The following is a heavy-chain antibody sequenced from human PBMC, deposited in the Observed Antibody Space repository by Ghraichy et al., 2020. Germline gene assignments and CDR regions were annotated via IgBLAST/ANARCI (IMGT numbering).Heavy chain of an antibody. CDR3: ARGDYDYVWGSYRYTGAFDI. Sequence: SETLSLTCTVSGGSISSSSYYWGWIRQPPGKGLEWIGSIYYSGSTYYNPSLKSRVTISVGTSKNQFSLKLSSVTAADTAVYYCARGDYDYVWGSYRYTGAFDIWGQGTMVTVSS. CDR2: IYYSGST. CDR1: GGSISSSSYY. V-gene: IGHV4-39*01. J-gene: IGHJ3*02. D-gene: IGHD3-16*02.